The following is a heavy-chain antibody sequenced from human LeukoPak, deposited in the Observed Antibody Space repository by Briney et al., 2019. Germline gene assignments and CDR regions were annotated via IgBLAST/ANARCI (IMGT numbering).Heavy chain of an antibody. D-gene: IGHD2-2*01. CDR2: INPSGGST. CDR3: ARSSTGYCSSTSCSSGDY. V-gene: IGHV1-46*01. Sequence: ASVKVSCKASGGTFSSYAISWARQAPGQGLEWMGIINPSGGSTSYAQKFQGRVTMTRDMSTSTVYMELSSLRSEDTAVYYCARSSTGYCSSTSCSSGDYWGQGTLVTVSS. J-gene: IGHJ4*02. CDR1: GGTFSSYA.